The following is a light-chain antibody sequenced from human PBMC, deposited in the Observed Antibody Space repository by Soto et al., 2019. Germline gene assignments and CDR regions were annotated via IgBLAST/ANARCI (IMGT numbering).Light chain of an antibody. V-gene: IGLV2-8*01. J-gene: IGLJ2*01. Sequence: QSALTQPPSASGSPGQSVTISCTGTSSDFGGHNFVSWYQQLPGKAPKLMIYDVNKRPSGVPDRFSGSKSGNTASLTVSGLQAEDAADYFCSSYAGSNNFDVVFGGGTQLTVL. CDR1: SSDFGGHNF. CDR3: SSYAGSNNFDVV. CDR2: DVN.